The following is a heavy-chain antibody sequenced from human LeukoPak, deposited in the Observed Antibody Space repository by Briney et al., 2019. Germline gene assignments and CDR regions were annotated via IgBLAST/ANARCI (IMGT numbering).Heavy chain of an antibody. V-gene: IGHV4-38-2*01. CDR1: GYSISSGSY. Sequence: PSETLSLTCAVSGYSISSGSYWGWVRQPPGKGLEWIGSIYHSGDTYYNPSLRSRLTISVDKFKNQFSLKLTSITAADTAVYYCSRQGSRSWYGDFDYWGQGTLVTVSS. CDR3: SRQGSRSWYGDFDY. J-gene: IGHJ4*02. D-gene: IGHD6-13*01. CDR2: IYHSGDT.